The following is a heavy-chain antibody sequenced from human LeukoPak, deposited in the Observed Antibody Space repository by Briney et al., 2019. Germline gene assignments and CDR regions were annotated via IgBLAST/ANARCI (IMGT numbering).Heavy chain of an antibody. CDR2: MNPNSGNT. CDR1: GYTFTNYD. CDR3: ARSRKEAMANNYGMEV. V-gene: IGHV1-8*01. D-gene: IGHD5-18*01. Sequence: ASVKVSCKASGYTFTNYDINWVRQATGQGPEWLGWMNPNSGNTGYAQKFQGRVTMTRSTSISTAYMELSSLRSEDTAVYYCARSRKEAMANNYGMEVWGQGTTVTVSS. J-gene: IGHJ6*02.